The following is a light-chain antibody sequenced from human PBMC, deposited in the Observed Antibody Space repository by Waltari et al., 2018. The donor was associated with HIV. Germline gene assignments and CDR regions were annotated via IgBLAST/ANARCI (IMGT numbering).Light chain of an antibody. CDR2: GAS. V-gene: IGKV3-15*01. CDR1: QSVSSN. Sequence: EIVMTQSPATLSVSPGERATLSCRASQSVSSNLAVYQQKPGQAPRLLIYGASTRATGIPARFSGSGSGTEFTLTISSLQSEDFAVYYCQQYNNWQTFGQGTKVEIK. J-gene: IGKJ1*01. CDR3: QQYNNWQT.